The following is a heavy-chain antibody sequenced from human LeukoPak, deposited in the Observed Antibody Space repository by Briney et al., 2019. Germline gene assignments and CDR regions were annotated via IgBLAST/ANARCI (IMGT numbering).Heavy chain of an antibody. CDR1: GFTFSSYA. D-gene: IGHD3-10*01. J-gene: IGHJ4*02. CDR3: AHRGITMIRGVIIGYYFDY. V-gene: IGHV3-23*01. CDR2: ISGSGGST. Sequence: GGSLRLSCAASGFTFSSYAMSWVRQAPGKGLEWVSAISGSGGSTYYADSVKGRFTISRDNSKNTLYLQMNSLRAEDTAVYYCAHRGITMIRGVIIGYYFDYWGQGTLVTVSS.